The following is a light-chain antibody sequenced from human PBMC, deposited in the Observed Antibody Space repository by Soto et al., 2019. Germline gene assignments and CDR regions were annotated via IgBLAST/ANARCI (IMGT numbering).Light chain of an antibody. J-gene: IGLJ1*01. V-gene: IGLV2-11*01. CDR2: DVS. Sequence: QSVLTQPRSVSGSPGQSVTISCTGTSSDVGGHDYVSWYRQHPGKAPQVLISDVSKRPSGVPDRFSGSKSGNTASLTISGLQAEGDADYYCCSYAGSYTLVFGTGTKLTVL. CDR1: SSDVGGHDY. CDR3: CSYAGSYTLV.